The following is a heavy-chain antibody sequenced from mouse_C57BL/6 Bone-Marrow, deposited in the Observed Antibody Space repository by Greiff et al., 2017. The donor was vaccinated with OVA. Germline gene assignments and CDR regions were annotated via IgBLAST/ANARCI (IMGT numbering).Heavy chain of an antibody. CDR1: GFSLTSYG. J-gene: IGHJ4*01. D-gene: IGHD2-1*01. CDR3: ARHAPYGNYVRYAMDY. V-gene: IGHV2-6-1*01. CDR2: IWSDGST. Sequence: VQGVESGPGLVAPSQSLSITCTVSGFSLTSYGVHWVRQPPGKGLEWLVVIWSDGSTTYNSALKSRLSISKDNSKSQVFLKMNSLQTDDTAMYYCARHAPYGNYVRYAMDYWGQGTSVTVSS.